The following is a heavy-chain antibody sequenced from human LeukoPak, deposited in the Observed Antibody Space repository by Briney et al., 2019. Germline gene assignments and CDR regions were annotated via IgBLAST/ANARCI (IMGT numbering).Heavy chain of an antibody. V-gene: IGHV5-51*07. CDR2: IYPGDSDT. Sequence: GESLKISCKGSGYSFTSYWIVWVHQMPGKGLEWMGIIYPGDSDTRYSPSFQGQVTISADKSISTAYLQWSSLKASDTAMYYCARVGIAARTFLDYWGQGTLVTVSS. CDR1: GYSFTSYW. J-gene: IGHJ4*02. CDR3: ARVGIAARTFLDY. D-gene: IGHD6-6*01.